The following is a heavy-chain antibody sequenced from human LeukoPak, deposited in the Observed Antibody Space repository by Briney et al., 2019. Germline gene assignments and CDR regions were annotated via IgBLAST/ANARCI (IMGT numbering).Heavy chain of an antibody. Sequence: GGSLRLSCAGSGFSFSNAWMSWVRQAPGKGLEWVGRIKSKTDGGTTDHAVPVRGRFTLSRDDSKNTLSLQMNSLKTEDTGVYYCTTHYGNTIFGVFGSWGQGTLVTVSS. CDR2: IKSKTDGGTT. V-gene: IGHV3-15*01. J-gene: IGHJ5*02. D-gene: IGHD3-3*01. CDR3: TTHYGNTIFGVFGS. CDR1: GFSFSNAW.